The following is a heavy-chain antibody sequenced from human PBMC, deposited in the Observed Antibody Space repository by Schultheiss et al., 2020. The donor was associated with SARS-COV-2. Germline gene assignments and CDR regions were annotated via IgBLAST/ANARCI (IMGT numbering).Heavy chain of an antibody. J-gene: IGHJ4*02. CDR1: GFTFSSYS. D-gene: IGHD3-22*01. Sequence: GGSLRLSCAASGFTFSSYSMNWVRQAPGKGLEWVGRIKSKTDVGTTDYAAPVKGRFTISRDDSKNTLFLQMNSLNAEDTAVYYCTTSGGDYDSSGSATFDYWGQGTLVTVSS. CDR3: TTSGGDYDSSGSATFDY. CDR2: IKSKTDVGTT. V-gene: IGHV3-15*01.